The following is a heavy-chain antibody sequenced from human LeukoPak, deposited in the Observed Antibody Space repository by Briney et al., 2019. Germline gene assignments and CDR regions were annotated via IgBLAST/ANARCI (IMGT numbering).Heavy chain of an antibody. CDR2: INHSGST. D-gene: IGHD6-13*01. J-gene: IGHJ4*02. CDR3: ARGLYSSSSHYFDY. CDR1: GGSISSYY. V-gene: IGHV4-34*01. Sequence: PSETLSLTCTVSGGSISSYYWSWIRQPPGKGLEWIGEINHSGSTNYNPSLKSRVTISVDTSKNQFSLKLSSVTAADTAVYYCARGLYSSSSHYFDYWGQGTLVTVSS.